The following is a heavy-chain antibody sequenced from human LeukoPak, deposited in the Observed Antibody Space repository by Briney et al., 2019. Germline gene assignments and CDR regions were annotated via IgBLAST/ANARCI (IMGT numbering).Heavy chain of an antibody. V-gene: IGHV3-30-3*01. CDR1: GFTFSSYS. D-gene: IGHD5-24*01. CDR2: ISYDGSNK. Sequence: GGSLRLSCAASGFTFSSYSMQWVRQAPGKGLEWVAVISYDGSNKYYADSVKGRFTVSRDNSKNTLYLQINSLRAEDTAMIHCARDGYNFAFDYWGQGTLVTVSS. CDR3: ARDGYNFAFDY. J-gene: IGHJ4*02.